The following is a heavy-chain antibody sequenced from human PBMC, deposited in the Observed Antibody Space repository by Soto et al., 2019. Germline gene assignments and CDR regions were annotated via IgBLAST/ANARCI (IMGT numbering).Heavy chain of an antibody. J-gene: IGHJ4*02. Sequence: QVQLVESGGGVVQTGRSLRLSCAASGFTFSSYGMHWVRQAPGKGLEWVAVISYDGSNKYYADSVKGRFTISRDNSKNTLYLQMNSLRAEDTAVYYCANFHYGSGSPGYWGQGTLVTVSS. CDR2: ISYDGSNK. CDR3: ANFHYGSGSPGY. D-gene: IGHD3-10*01. V-gene: IGHV3-30*18. CDR1: GFTFSSYG.